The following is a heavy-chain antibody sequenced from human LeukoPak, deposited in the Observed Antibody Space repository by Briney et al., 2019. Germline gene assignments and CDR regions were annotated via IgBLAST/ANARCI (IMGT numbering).Heavy chain of an antibody. J-gene: IGHJ4*02. CDR1: GYTFTSYA. V-gene: IGHV1-3*01. D-gene: IGHD4-17*01. Sequence: GASVKVSCKASGYTFTSYAMHWVRQAPGQRLEWMGWINAGHGNTKYSQKFQGRVTITRDTSATTAYMELSSLRSEDTAVYYCARVAGGYGDYELGYWGQGTLVTVSS. CDR3: ARVAGGYGDYELGY. CDR2: INAGHGNT.